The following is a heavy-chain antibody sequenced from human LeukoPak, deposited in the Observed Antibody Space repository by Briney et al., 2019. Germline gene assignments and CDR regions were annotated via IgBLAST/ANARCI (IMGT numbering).Heavy chain of an antibody. Sequence: ASVKVSCKASGYTFTGYYMHWVRQARGQGLEWMGWINPNSGGTNYAQKFQGRVTMTRDTSISTAYMELSRLRSDDTAVYYCARDGRIAAAAYYMDVWGKGTTVTVSS. J-gene: IGHJ6*03. CDR1: GYTFTGYY. D-gene: IGHD6-13*01. V-gene: IGHV1-2*02. CDR3: ARDGRIAAAAYYMDV. CDR2: INPNSGGT.